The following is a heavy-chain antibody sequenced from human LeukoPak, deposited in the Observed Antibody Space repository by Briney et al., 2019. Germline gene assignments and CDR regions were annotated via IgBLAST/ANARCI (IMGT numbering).Heavy chain of an antibody. Sequence: GGSLRLSCAASGFTFSSYSMNWVRQAPGKGLEWVSSISSSSSYIYYADSVKGRFTISRDNAKNSLYLQMDSLTAEDTAVYYCARESRGYSSGYDDAFDVWGQGTMVTVSS. J-gene: IGHJ3*01. CDR1: GFTFSSYS. D-gene: IGHD3-22*01. V-gene: IGHV3-21*01. CDR3: ARESRGYSSGYDDAFDV. CDR2: ISSSSSYI.